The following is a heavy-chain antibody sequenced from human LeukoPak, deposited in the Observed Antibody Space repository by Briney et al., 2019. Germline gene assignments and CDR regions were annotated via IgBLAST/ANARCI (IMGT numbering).Heavy chain of an antibody. J-gene: IGHJ4*02. CDR3: ARYELQQLAPDY. CDR2: IYYSGST. Sequence: LRLSCAASGFTFSRCSMNWIRQHPGKGLEWIGYIYYSGSTYYNPSLKSRVTISVDTSKNQFSLKLSSVTAADTAVYYCARYELQQLAPDYWGQGTLVTVSS. D-gene: IGHD6-13*01. V-gene: IGHV4-31*02. CDR1: GFTFSRCS.